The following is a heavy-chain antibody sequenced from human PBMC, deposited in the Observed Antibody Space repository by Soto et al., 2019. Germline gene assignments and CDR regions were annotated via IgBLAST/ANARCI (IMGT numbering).Heavy chain of an antibody. CDR3: AKGGRQWLVTSDFNY. J-gene: IGHJ4*02. CDR2: ISYDGSNK. V-gene: IGHV3-30-3*01. Sequence: GGALRLSFAASGFNFSSYSMHWVRQAPGKGLEWVAVISYDGSNKHYADSVKGRLTISRDNSKNTVSLEMTSLRAEDTAVYYCAKGGRQWLVTSDFNYWGQGALVTVSS. D-gene: IGHD6-19*01. CDR1: GFNFSSYS.